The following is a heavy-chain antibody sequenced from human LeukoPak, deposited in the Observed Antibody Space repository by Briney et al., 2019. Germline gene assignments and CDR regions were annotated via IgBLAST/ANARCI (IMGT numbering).Heavy chain of an antibody. J-gene: IGHJ5*02. Sequence: GGSLRLSCAASGFTFSSYAMSWVRQAPGKGLEWVSAISGSGGSTYYADSVKGRFTISRDNSKNTLYLQMNSLRAEDTAVYYCAKDFPPAVVVPADPWAREPWSPSPQ. CDR1: GFTFSSYA. CDR2: ISGSGGST. V-gene: IGHV3-23*01. CDR3: AKDFPPAVVVPADP. D-gene: IGHD2-2*01.